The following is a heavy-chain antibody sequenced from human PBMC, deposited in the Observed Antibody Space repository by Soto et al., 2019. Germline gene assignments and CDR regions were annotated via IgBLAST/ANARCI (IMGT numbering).Heavy chain of an antibody. J-gene: IGHJ3*02. Sequence: GGSLRLSCAASGFTFSSYGMHWVRQAPGKGLEWVAVIWYDGSNKYYADSVKGRFTISRDNSKNTLYLQMNSLRAEDTAVYYCARDPARGLLCFATPAFDIWGQGAMVTVSS. CDR2: IWYDGSNK. D-gene: IGHD3-10*01. CDR3: ARDPARGLLCFATPAFDI. V-gene: IGHV3-33*01. CDR1: GFTFSSYG.